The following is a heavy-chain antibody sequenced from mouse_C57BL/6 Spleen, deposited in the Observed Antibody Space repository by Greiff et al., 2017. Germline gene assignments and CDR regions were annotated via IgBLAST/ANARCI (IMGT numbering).Heavy chain of an antibody. CDR3: ARGDYGSSYREVDY. CDR2: INPYNGGT. Sequence: EVQLQQSGPVLVKPGASVKMSCKASGYTFTDYYMNWVKQSHGKSLEWIGVINPYNGGTSYNQKFKGKATLTVDKSSSTAYMELNSLTSEDSAVYYCARGDYGSSYREVDYWGQGTTLTVSS. V-gene: IGHV1-19*01. CDR1: GYTFTDYY. J-gene: IGHJ2*01. D-gene: IGHD1-1*01.